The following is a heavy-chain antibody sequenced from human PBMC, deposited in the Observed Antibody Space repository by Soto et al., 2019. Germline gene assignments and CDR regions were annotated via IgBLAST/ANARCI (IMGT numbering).Heavy chain of an antibody. D-gene: IGHD6-19*01. V-gene: IGHV4-59*01. J-gene: IGHJ4*02. Sequence: QVQLQESGPGLVKPSETLSLTCTVSGGSISSYYWSWIRQPPGKGLEWIGYIYYSGSTNYNPSLKSRVTLSVDTSKNQFSLKLSSVTAADTAVYYCARDEGGGSSGWYGYWGQGTLVTVSS. CDR2: IYYSGST. CDR1: GGSISSYY. CDR3: ARDEGGGSSGWYGY.